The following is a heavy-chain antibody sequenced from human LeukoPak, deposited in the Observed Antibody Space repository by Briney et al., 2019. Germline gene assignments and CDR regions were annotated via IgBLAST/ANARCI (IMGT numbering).Heavy chain of an antibody. CDR2: ISYDGSNK. CDR1: GFTFSSYA. J-gene: IGHJ4*02. V-gene: IGHV3-30*04. D-gene: IGHD6-13*01. CDR3: ARDRGYSSSWPLDY. Sequence: GRSLRLSCAASGFTFSSYAMHWVRQAPGKGLEWVAVISYDGSNKYYADSVKGRFTTSRDNSKNTLYLQMNSLRAEDTAVYYCARDRGYSSSWPLDYWGQGTLVTVSS.